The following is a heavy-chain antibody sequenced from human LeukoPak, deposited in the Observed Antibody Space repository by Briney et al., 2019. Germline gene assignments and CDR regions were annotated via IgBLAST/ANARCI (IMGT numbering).Heavy chain of an antibody. V-gene: IGHV3-7*03. CDR1: RFTFSSYW. Sequence: GGSLRLSCAASRFTFSSYWMTWVRQAPGKGLEWVANIKQDGSEKYYVDSVKGRFTISRDNAKNSLYLQMNSLRVEDTAVYYCARGMTTVAVFDYWGQGTLVTVSS. D-gene: IGHD4-23*01. J-gene: IGHJ4*02. CDR3: ARGMTTVAVFDY. CDR2: IKQDGSEK.